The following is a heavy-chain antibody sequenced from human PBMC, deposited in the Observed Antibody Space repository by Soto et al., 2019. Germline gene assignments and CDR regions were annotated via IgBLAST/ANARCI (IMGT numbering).Heavy chain of an antibody. CDR2: INPNSGDT. V-gene: IGHV1-2*02. Sequence: QAQLVQSGAEVKKPGASVKVSCEASGYTFTSYYMHWVRQAPGQGLEWMGWINPNSGDTNYAQKFRGRVTMTRDTSITTAYMEVKMLPSDETAVYYCARQLAYCGGDCFTEPVDYWGQGTLVTVSS. J-gene: IGHJ4*02. CDR3: ARQLAYCGGDCFTEPVDY. D-gene: IGHD2-21*02. CDR1: GYTFTSYY.